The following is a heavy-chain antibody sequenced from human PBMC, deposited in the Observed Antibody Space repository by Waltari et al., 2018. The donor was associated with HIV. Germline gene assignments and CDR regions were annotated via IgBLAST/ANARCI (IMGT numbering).Heavy chain of an antibody. J-gene: IGHJ4*02. V-gene: IGHV3-7*01. D-gene: IGHD3-16*01. Sequence: EVQLVESGGGLVQPGGSLRLSCSASGFTFSNSWMSWVRQAPGKWLEWVANIRQGGSETYYVDSVKGRFTISRDDAKNSLYLQLNSLRVEDTAVYYCAKLGAAFDFWGQGTLVTVSS. CDR3: AKLGAAFDF. CDR1: GFTFSNSW. CDR2: IRQGGSET.